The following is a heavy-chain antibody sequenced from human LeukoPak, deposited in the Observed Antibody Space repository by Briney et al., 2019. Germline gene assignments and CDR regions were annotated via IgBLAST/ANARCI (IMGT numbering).Heavy chain of an antibody. CDR1: GYTFTGYY. J-gene: IGHJ4*02. CDR2: INPNSGGT. D-gene: IGHD3-10*01. Sequence: ASVKVSCKASGYTFTGYYMHWVRQAPGQGLEWMGWINPNSGGTNYAQKFQGRVTMTRDTSISTAYMELSRLRSDDTAVYYCARGMVRGVIRPFDYWGQGTLVTVSS. V-gene: IGHV1-2*02. CDR3: ARGMVRGVIRPFDY.